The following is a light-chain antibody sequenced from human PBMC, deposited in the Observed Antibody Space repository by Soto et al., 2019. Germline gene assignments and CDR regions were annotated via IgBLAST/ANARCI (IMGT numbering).Light chain of an antibody. CDR2: GVT. CDR1: SSDVGAYTY. Sequence: QSALTQPPSASGSPGQSVTISCTGTSSDVGAYTYVSWYQQHPGKAPKLMIYGVTERPSGVPDRFSGSKSGNTASLTVSGLQTEDEAYYYCSSYTSSTTWVFGGGTKLTVL. V-gene: IGLV2-8*01. J-gene: IGLJ3*02. CDR3: SSYTSSTTWV.